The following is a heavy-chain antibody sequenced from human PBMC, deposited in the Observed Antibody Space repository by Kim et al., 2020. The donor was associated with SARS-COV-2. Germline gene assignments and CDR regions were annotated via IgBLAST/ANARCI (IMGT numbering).Heavy chain of an antibody. Sequence: ASVKVSCKASGYTFTGYYMHWVRQAPGQGLEWMGRINPNSGGTNYAQKFQGRVTMTRDTSISTAYMELSRLRSDDTAVYYCAREGYYGSGSYYGMDVWGQGTTVTVSS. J-gene: IGHJ6*02. CDR1: GYTFTGYY. CDR2: INPNSGGT. CDR3: AREGYYGSGSYYGMDV. V-gene: IGHV1-2*06. D-gene: IGHD3-10*01.